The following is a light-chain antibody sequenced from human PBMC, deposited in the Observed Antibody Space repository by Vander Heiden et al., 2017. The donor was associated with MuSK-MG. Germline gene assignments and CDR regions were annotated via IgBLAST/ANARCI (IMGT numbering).Light chain of an antibody. CDR3: QQYGSSPRT. Sequence: EIVLTQSPGTLSLSPGERATLSCRASQSVSSSYLSCYQQKPGQAPRRLIYGASSRATGIPDRFSGSGSGTDFTLTISRLEPEDFAVYYCQQYGSSPRTFGQGTKLEIK. V-gene: IGKV3-20*01. J-gene: IGKJ2*01. CDR1: QSVSSSY. CDR2: GAS.